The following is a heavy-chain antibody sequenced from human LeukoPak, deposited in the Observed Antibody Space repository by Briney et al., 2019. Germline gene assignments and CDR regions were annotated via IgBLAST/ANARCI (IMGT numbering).Heavy chain of an antibody. CDR1: GGSISSGSYY. D-gene: IGHD5-18*01. CDR2: ISGSGGST. V-gene: IGHV3-23*01. CDR3: AKDAEGIQLWLGGVDY. Sequence: LSLTCTVSGGSISSGSYYWSWVRQAPGKGLEWVSAISGSGGSTYYADSVKGRFTISRDNSKNTLYLQMNSLRAEDTAVYYCAKDAEGIQLWLGGVDYWGQGTLVTVSS. J-gene: IGHJ4*02.